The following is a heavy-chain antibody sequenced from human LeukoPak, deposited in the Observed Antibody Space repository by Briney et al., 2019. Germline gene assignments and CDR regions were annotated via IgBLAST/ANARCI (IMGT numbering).Heavy chain of an antibody. CDR1: GGSFSAFF. V-gene: IGHV4-34*01. CDR2: INHSGST. J-gene: IGHJ4*02. Sequence: PSETLSLTCAVSGGSFSAFFWRWIRQPPGKGLEWIGEINHSGSTNYNPSLKSRGTISVDTSKNQFSLKLSSVTAADTAVYYCARGRGYSYGYRSEPVVDYWGQGTLVTVSS. D-gene: IGHD5-18*01. CDR3: ARGRGYSYGYRSEPVVDY.